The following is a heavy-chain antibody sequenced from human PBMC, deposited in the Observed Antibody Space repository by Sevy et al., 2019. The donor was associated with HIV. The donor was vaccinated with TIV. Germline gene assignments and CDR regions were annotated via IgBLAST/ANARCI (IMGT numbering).Heavy chain of an antibody. CDR2: ISGSSGTI. D-gene: IGHD3-22*01. V-gene: IGHV3-48*02. CDR1: GFSFSQYS. CDR3: ARVGSYYDANYCDF. Sequence: GGSLRLSCAASGFSFSQYSMNWVRQAPGKGLEWLSYISGSSGTIYYAGSVKGRFTISRDNAKNSVYLQMNSLRDEDSAVYYCARVGSYYDANYCDFWGQGALVTVSS. J-gene: IGHJ4*02.